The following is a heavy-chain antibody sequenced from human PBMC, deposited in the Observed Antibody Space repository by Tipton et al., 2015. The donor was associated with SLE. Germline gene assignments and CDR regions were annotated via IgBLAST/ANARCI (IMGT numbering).Heavy chain of an antibody. CDR1: GGSFSGYY. D-gene: IGHD7-27*01. CDR2: INHSGST. Sequence: TLSLTCAVYGGSFSGYYWSWIRQPPGKGLEWIGEINHSGSTNYNPSLKSRVTISVDTSKNQFSLKLSSVTAADTAVYYCARAPLGIGGQGTLVPVSS. CDR3: ARAPLGI. V-gene: IGHV4-34*01. J-gene: IGHJ4*02.